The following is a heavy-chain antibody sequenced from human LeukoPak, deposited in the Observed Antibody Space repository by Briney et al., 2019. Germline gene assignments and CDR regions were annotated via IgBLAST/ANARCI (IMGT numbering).Heavy chain of an antibody. V-gene: IGHV1-46*01. CDR3: ARGPGPADDGGGYCFDY. J-gene: IGHJ4*02. Sequence: ASVKVSYKASGYTFTSYYLYWVRQAPGQGLEWMGVINPSGGSTTSAQKFQGRVTMTRDTSTSTVYMELRSLRSEDTAVYYCARGPGPADDGGGYCFDYWGQGTLVTVSS. CDR2: INPSGGST. D-gene: IGHD3-22*01. CDR1: GYTFTSYY.